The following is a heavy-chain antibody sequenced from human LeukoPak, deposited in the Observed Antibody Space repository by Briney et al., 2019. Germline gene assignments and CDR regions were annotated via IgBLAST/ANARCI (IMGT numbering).Heavy chain of an antibody. CDR2: INSDGSST. V-gene: IGHV3-74*01. J-gene: IGHJ4*02. D-gene: IGHD5-24*01. Sequence: GGSLRLSCAASGFTFSSSWMHWVRQAPEKGLVWVSRINSDGSSTSYADSVKGRFTISRDNAKNSLYLQMNSLRAEDTAVYYCAREMGLWGQGTLVTVSS. CDR1: GFTFSSSW. CDR3: AREMGL.